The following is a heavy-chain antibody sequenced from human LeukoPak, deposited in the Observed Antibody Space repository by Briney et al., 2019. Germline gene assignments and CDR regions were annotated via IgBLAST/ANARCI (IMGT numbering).Heavy chain of an antibody. J-gene: IGHJ4*02. CDR1: GDSISSYF. CDR2: IYASGSA. D-gene: IGHD3-9*01. CDR3: ARVAYDILTGYLYYFDY. Sequence: NPSETLSLTCTVSGDSISSYFWSWIRQPAGKGLEWIGRIYASGSANYNPSLKSRVTMSVDTSKNQFSLKLSSVTAAGTAVYYCARVAYDILTGYLYYFDYWGQGTLVTVSS. V-gene: IGHV4-4*07.